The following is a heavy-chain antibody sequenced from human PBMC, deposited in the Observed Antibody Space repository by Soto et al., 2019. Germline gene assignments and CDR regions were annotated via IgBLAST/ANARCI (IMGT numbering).Heavy chain of an antibody. CDR1: GFTFSSYS. J-gene: IGHJ2*01. V-gene: IGHV3-21*01. CDR3: LRGGGYCSGTSCDDWYFDL. D-gene: IGHD2-2*01. Sequence: EVQLVESGGGLVKPGGSLRLSCAGSGFTFSSYSMNWVRQAPGNGMELVSSISSSSSNIYYADSVKGQFTISIDNANNSLYLDTNSLRGWDTAVKYCLRGGGYCSGTSCDDWYFDLWGRGTLVTVSA. CDR2: ISSSSSNI.